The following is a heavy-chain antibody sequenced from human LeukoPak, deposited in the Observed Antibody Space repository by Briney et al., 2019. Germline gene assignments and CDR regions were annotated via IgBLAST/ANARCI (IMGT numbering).Heavy chain of an antibody. Sequence: SETLSLTCTVSGGSISSYYWSWIRQPPGKGLEWIGYIYYSGSTNYNPSLKSRVTISVDTSKNQFSLKLSSVTAADTAVYYCARDSPDEANWFDPWGQGTLVTVSS. CDR2: IYYSGST. V-gene: IGHV4-59*12. CDR3: ARDSPDEANWFDP. CDR1: GGSISSYY. J-gene: IGHJ5*02.